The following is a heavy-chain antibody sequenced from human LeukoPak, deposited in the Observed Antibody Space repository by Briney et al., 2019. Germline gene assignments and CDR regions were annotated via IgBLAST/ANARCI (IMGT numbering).Heavy chain of an antibody. D-gene: IGHD5-18*01. CDR1: GFTSSSYS. J-gene: IGHJ4*02. CDR3: ARERSAMVTGFDY. V-gene: IGHV3-21*01. Sequence: GGSLRLSCAASGFTSSSYSMNWVRQAPGKGLEWVSSISSSSSYIYYADSVKGRFTISRDNAKNSLYLQMNSLRAEDTAVYYCARERSAMVTGFDYWGQGTLVTVSS. CDR2: ISSSSSYI.